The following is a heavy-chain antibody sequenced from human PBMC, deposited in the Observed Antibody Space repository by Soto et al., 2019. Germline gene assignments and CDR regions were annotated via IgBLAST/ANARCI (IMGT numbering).Heavy chain of an antibody. D-gene: IGHD4-17*01. CDR1: GGSFSGYY. Sequence: SETLSLTCAVYGGSFSGYYWSWIRQPPGKGLEWIGEINHSGSTNYNPSLKSRVTISVDTSKNQFYLKLSSVTAADTAVYYCARGGYYGDYVSYGDYWGQGTLVTVSS. CDR2: INHSGST. J-gene: IGHJ4*02. CDR3: ARGGYYGDYVSYGDY. V-gene: IGHV4-34*01.